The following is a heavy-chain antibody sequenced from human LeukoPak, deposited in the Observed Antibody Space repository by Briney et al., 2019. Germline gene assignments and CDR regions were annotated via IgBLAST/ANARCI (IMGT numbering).Heavy chain of an antibody. CDR2: IYESGST. CDR1: GYSISSGKY. J-gene: IGHJ4*02. V-gene: IGHV4-38-2*02. CDR3: ARGPGISGDHIYPDY. Sequence: KPSETLSLTCSVSGYSISSGKYWAWIRQTPGKGLEWIGSIYESGSTYYTPSLKSRVTMSVDTSKNQFSLSLTSVTAADTAVYFCARGPGISGDHIYPDYWGPGIQVTVSS. D-gene: IGHD2-21*01.